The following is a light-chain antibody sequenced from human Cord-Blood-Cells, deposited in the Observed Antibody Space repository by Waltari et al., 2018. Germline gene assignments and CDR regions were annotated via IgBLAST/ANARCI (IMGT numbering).Light chain of an antibody. CDR3: QSYDSSNHVV. V-gene: IGLV6-57*01. CDR2: EDN. J-gene: IGLJ2*01. CDR1: SGSIASNY. Sequence: FMLTQPHSVSESPGKTVTISCTRSSGSIASNYVPWYQQRPGSSPTTVIYEDNQRPSGVPDRFSGSIDSSSNSASLTISGLKTEDEADYYCQSYDSSNHVVFGGGTKLTVL.